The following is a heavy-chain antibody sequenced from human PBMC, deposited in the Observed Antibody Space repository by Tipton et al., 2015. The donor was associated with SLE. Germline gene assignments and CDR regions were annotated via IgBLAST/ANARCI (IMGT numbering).Heavy chain of an antibody. V-gene: IGHV1-46*01. CDR1: GYTFTSYY. CDR2: INPSGGST. CDR3: ARTAASGPVYDAFDI. Sequence: QVQLVQSGAEVKKPGASVKVSCKASGYTFTSYYMHWVRQAPGQGLEWMGIINPSGGSTSYAQKFQGRVTMTRDTSTSTVYTELSSLRSEDTAVYYGARTAASGPVYDAFDIWGQGTMVTVSS. D-gene: IGHD5/OR15-5a*01. J-gene: IGHJ3*02.